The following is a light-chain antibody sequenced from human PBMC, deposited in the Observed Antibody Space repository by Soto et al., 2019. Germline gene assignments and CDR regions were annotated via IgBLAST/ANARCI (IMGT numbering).Light chain of an antibody. CDR3: SSYTSSTSFIL. V-gene: IGLV2-14*01. CDR2: EVS. J-gene: IGLJ3*02. CDR1: SSDIGNYDF. Sequence: QSALTQAASVSGSPRQSITISCTGTSSDIGNYDFVSWYQQVPGTAPKAMIYEVSSRLSGVSNRFSGSKSVNKGSLTISGLEAEDEAYYYCSSYTSSTSFILFGGGTQVTVL.